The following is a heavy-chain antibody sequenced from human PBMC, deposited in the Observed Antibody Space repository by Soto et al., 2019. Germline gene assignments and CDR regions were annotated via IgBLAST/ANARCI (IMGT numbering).Heavy chain of an antibody. D-gene: IGHD5-12*01. CDR3: TTGASLDH. CDR1: GFPFSSFA. CDR2: VKTKTDGGTT. J-gene: IGHJ4*02. Sequence: GGSLRLSCAASGFPFSSFAMTWVRQAPGKGLEWVGRVKTKTDGGTTDYAAPVKGRFTISRDDSKNTLYLQINSLKTEDTAVYYCTTGASLDHWGQGTLVTVSS. V-gene: IGHV3-15*01.